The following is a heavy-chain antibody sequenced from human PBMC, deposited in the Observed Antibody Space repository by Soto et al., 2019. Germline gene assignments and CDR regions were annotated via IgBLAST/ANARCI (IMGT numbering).Heavy chain of an antibody. V-gene: IGHV1-69*06. Sequence: AASVKVSCKASGGTFSSYAISWVRQAPGQGLEWMGGIIPIFGTANYAQKFQGRVTITADKSTSTAYMELSSLRSEDTAVYYCASDMTYYDFWSGYSNWFDPWGQRTLVTVSS. J-gene: IGHJ5*02. CDR2: IIPIFGTA. D-gene: IGHD3-3*01. CDR1: GGTFSSYA. CDR3: ASDMTYYDFWSGYSNWFDP.